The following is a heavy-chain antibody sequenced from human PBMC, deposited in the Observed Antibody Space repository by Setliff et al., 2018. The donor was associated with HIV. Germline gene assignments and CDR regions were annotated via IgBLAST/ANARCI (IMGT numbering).Heavy chain of an antibody. V-gene: IGHV4-34*01. CDR2: IHHSGST. D-gene: IGHD3-16*01. Sequence: NPSETLSLTCAVYGGSFSGYYWSWIRQPPGKGLEWIGEIHHSGSTNDNPSLKSRVTISVDTSKNQFSLKLSSATAADTAVYYCARQGRLGELSLAADYWGQGTLVTVSS. CDR3: ARQGRLGELSLAADY. CDR1: GGSFSGYY. J-gene: IGHJ4*02.